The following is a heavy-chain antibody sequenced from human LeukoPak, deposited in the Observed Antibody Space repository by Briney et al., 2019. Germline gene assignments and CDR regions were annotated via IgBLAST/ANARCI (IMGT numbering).Heavy chain of an antibody. CDR1: GFTVSSNY. D-gene: IGHD3-3*01. CDR2: IYSGGST. CDR3: ARDGDFWSGWVY. J-gene: IGHJ4*02. Sequence: PGGSLRLSCAASGFTVSSNYMSWVRQAPGKGLEWVSVIYSGGSTYYADSVKGRFTISRDNAKNSLYLQMNSLRAEDTAVYYCARDGDFWSGWVYWGQGTLVTVSS. V-gene: IGHV3-53*01.